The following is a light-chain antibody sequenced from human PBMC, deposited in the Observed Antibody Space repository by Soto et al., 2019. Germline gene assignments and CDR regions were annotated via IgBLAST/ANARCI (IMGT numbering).Light chain of an antibody. V-gene: IGLV1-51*01. CDR2: DNN. Sequence: QSVLTQPPSVSAAPGQKVTISCSGSSSNIGNNYVSWYQQLPGTAPKLLIYDNNNRPSGIPDRFSGSKSGTSATLGITGLQTGDEADYYCGSWDSSRSGVFGGGTKLTVL. J-gene: IGLJ3*02. CDR3: GSWDSSRSGV. CDR1: SSNIGNNY.